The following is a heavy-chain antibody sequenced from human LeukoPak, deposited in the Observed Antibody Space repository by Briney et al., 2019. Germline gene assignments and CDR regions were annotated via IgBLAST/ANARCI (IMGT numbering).Heavy chain of an antibody. CDR2: ISGSGGST. CDR1: GFTFSSYV. D-gene: IGHD3-22*01. V-gene: IGHV3-23*01. J-gene: IGHJ4*02. Sequence: GGSLRLSCAASGFTFSSYVMSWVRQAPGKGLEWVSAISGSGGSTYYADSVKGRFTISRDNSKNTLYLQMNSLRAEDTAVYYCAKVPYDSSGYYYFDYWGQGILVTVSS. CDR3: AKVPYDSSGYYYFDY.